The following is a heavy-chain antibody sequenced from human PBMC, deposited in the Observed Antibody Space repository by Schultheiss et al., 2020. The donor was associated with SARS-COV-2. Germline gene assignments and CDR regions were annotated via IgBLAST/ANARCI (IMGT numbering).Heavy chain of an antibody. V-gene: IGHV3-7*01. Sequence: GGSLRLSCAASGFTFSSYWMSWVRQAPGKGLEWVANIKQDGSEKYYVDSVKGRFTISRDNAKNMVYLQMNSLRADDTAVYYCAAMGTYDYWGQGTLVTVSS. D-gene: IGHD3-10*01. CDR3: AAMGTYDY. CDR2: IKQDGSEK. CDR1: GFTFSSYW. J-gene: IGHJ4*02.